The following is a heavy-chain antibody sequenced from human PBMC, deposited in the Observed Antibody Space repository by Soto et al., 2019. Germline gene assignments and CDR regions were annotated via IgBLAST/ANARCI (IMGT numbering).Heavy chain of an antibody. CDR2: MNPKSSDT. Sequence: QVRLVQSGAEVKKPGDSVRVSCKASAYTFTGYYIHWVRQAPGEGLEWMGWMNPKSSDTRYAPQFQGRAPMTRDTSINTAYWDLSRLTSDDTAIYYCASGGPGAGNDDFDYWGQGTPVTVSS. CDR1: AYTFTGYY. V-gene: IGHV1-2*02. J-gene: IGHJ4*02. D-gene: IGHD6-13*01. CDR3: ASGGPGAGNDDFDY.